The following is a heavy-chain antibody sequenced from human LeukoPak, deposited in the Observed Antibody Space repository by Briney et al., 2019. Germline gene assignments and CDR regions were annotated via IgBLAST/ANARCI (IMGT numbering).Heavy chain of an antibody. V-gene: IGHV4-61*02. CDR1: GGSISSGSYY. Sequence: SETLSLTCTVSGGSISSGSYYWSWIRQPAGKGLEWIGRIYTSGSTNYNPSLKGRVTISVDTSKNQFSLKLSSVTAADTAVYYCARNGGFGQYDYWGQGTLVTVSS. CDR3: ARNGGFGQYDY. D-gene: IGHD3-10*01. J-gene: IGHJ4*02. CDR2: IYTSGST.